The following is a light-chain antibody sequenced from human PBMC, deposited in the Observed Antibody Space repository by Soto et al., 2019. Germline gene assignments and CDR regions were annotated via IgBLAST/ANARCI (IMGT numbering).Light chain of an antibody. J-gene: IGKJ1*01. V-gene: IGKV3-15*01. CDR2: DAS. CDR3: QQYDSSPRT. Sequence: EIVMTQSPATLSLSPGERATLSCRASQTIDNTLVWYQRKPGQAPRLLIYDASTRATGMTGRFSGSGSGTEFTLTISSLQSEDFAVYYCQQYDSSPRTFGQGTKVDIK. CDR1: QTIDNT.